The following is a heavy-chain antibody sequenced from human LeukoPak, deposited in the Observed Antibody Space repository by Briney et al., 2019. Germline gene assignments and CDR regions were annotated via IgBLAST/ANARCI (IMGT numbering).Heavy chain of an antibody. V-gene: IGHV3-21*04. CDR3: ARGSSGWLYAFDI. CDR2: ISSSSSYI. J-gene: IGHJ3*02. D-gene: IGHD6-19*01. CDR1: GFTFSSYS. Sequence: PGGSLRLSCAASGFTFSSYSMNWVRQAPGKGLEWVSCISSSSSYIYYADSVKGRFTISRDNSKNTLYLQMNSLRADDTAVYYCARGSSGWLYAFDIWGLGTMVTVSS.